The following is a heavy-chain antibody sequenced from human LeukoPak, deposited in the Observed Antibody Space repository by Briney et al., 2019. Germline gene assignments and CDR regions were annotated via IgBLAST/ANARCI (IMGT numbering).Heavy chain of an antibody. CDR2: INPNSGGT. CDR3: ARETGIAVAGHNWFDP. J-gene: IGHJ5*02. Sequence: GASVKVSCKASGYTFTGYYIHWVRQAPGQGLEWMGWINPNSGGTNYAQKFQGRVTVTRDTSITTAYMDLSRLSSDDTAVYYCARETGIAVAGHNWFDPWGQGTLVTVSS. V-gene: IGHV1-2*02. D-gene: IGHD6-19*01. CDR1: GYTFTGYY.